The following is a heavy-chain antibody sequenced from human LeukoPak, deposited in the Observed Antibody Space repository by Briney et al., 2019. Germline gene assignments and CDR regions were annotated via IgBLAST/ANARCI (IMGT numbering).Heavy chain of an antibody. CDR1: GYTFTGYY. CDR3: ARGGGKVGYCSGGSCYDFDY. V-gene: IGHV1-2*02. CDR2: NNPNRWGT. Sequence: SVKVSCKASGYTFTGYYMHWVRQPPAQGLESMAWNNPNRWGTNYAQQFQDRVTMHSDTPISKAHMALSSLRADDTGGYYCARGGGKVGYCSGGSCYDFDYWGQGTLVTVSS. J-gene: IGHJ4*02. D-gene: IGHD2-15*01.